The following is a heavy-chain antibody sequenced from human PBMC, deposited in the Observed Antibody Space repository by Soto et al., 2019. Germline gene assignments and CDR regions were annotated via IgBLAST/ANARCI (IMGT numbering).Heavy chain of an antibody. J-gene: IGHJ6*02. CDR2: IWYDGSNK. D-gene: IGHD1-26*01. Sequence: QVQLVESGGGVVQPGRSLRLSCAASGFTFSSYGMHWVRQAPGKGLEWVAVIWYDGSNKYYADSVKGRFTISRDNSKNTLYLQMNSLRAEDTAVYYCARGGNGNSVWDEGYYYYGMDVWGQGTTVTVSS. CDR1: GFTFSSYG. CDR3: ARGGNGNSVWDEGYYYYGMDV. V-gene: IGHV3-33*01.